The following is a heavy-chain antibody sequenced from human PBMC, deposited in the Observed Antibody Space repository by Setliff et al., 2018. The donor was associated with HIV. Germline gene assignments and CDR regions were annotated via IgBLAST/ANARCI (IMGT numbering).Heavy chain of an antibody. V-gene: IGHV1-3*01. CDR2: INAGNGNT. Sequence: VASVKVSCKASGYTFTSYAMHWVRQAPGQRLEWMGWINAGNGNTKYSQKFQGRVTITRDTSASTAYMELSSLRSEDTAVYYCSRGGALLGYYYGSGSYPPDAFDIWGQGTMVTVSS. J-gene: IGHJ3*02. CDR3: SRGGALLGYYYGSGSYPPDAFDI. D-gene: IGHD3-10*01. CDR1: GYTFTSYA.